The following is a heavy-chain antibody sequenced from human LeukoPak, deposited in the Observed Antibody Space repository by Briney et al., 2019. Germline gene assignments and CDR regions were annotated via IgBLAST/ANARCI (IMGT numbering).Heavy chain of an antibody. J-gene: IGHJ5*02. CDR2: ISAYNGNT. Sequence: ASVKVSCKASGYTFTSYGISWVRQAPGQGLEWMGWISAYNGNTNYAQKLQGRVTMTTDTSTSTAYMELRSLRFDDTAVYYCADDSSGAGFDPWGQGTLVTVSS. CDR1: GYTFTSYG. CDR3: ADDSSGAGFDP. D-gene: IGHD6-19*01. V-gene: IGHV1-18*01.